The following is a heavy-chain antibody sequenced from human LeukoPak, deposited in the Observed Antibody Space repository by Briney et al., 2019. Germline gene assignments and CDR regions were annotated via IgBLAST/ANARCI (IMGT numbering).Heavy chain of an antibody. CDR3: ARVPGKKDYYGSGSYQGAFDI. CDR1: GGSISSGDYY. J-gene: IGHJ3*02. V-gene: IGHV4-39*07. Sequence: SETLSLTCTVSGGSISSGDYYWSWIRQPPGKGLEWIGSTYYSGSTYYNPSLKSRVTISVDTSKNQFSLKLSSVTAADTAVYYCARVPGKKDYYGSGSYQGAFDIWGQGTMVTVSS. CDR2: TYYSGST. D-gene: IGHD3-10*01.